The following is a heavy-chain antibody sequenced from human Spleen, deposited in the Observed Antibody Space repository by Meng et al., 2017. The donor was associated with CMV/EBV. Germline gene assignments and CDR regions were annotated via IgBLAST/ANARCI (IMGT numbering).Heavy chain of an antibody. V-gene: IGHV1-69*02. CDR3: ATDAFDI. CDR1: GGTFSSYT. Sequence: SVKVSCKASGGTFSSYTISWVRQAPGQGLEWMGRIIPILGIANYAQKFQGRVTITADKSTSTAYMELRSLRPDDTAVYYCATDAFDIWGQGTMVTVSS. J-gene: IGHJ3*02. CDR2: IIPILGIA.